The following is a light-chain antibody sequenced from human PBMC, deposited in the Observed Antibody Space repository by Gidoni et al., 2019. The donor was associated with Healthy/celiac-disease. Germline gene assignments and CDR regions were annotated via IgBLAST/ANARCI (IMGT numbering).Light chain of an antibody. CDR3: QKYNSAPRT. CDR1: QGISNY. V-gene: IGKV1-27*01. J-gene: IGKJ1*01. Sequence: DIQMTQSPSTLSASVGDRVTITCRASQGISNYLAWYQQKPVKVPKLLIYAASTLQSGVPSRFSGRGSGTDFTLTISSLHPEDVATYYCQKYNSAPRTFGQGTKVEIK. CDR2: AAS.